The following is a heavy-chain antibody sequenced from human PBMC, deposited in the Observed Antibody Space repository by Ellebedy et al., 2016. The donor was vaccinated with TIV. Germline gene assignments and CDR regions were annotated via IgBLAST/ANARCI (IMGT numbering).Heavy chain of an antibody. CDR3: ASRTRGDYPYFDF. J-gene: IGHJ4*02. CDR1: GFTFSSYA. V-gene: IGHV3-30*14. Sequence: PGRSLRLSCAASGFTFSSYAMHWVRQAPGKGLEWVAVISYDGSNKYYADSVKGRFTISRDNSKNTLYLQMNSLRAEDTALYYCASRTRGDYPYFDFWGQGTLVTVSS. CDR2: ISYDGSNK. D-gene: IGHD4-17*01.